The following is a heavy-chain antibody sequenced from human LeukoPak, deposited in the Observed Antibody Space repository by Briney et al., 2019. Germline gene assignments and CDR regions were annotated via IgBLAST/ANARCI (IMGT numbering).Heavy chain of an antibody. CDR3: AINKDSSAFDY. J-gene: IGHJ4*02. CDR2: INPNSGGT. V-gene: IGHV1-2*06. CDR1: GYTFTDHY. Sequence: ASVKVSCKASGYTFTDHYMHWVRQAPGQGLEWVGRINPNSGGTNYAQKFQGRVTMARDTSTSITYMELSRLRSDDTAVYYCAINKDSSAFDYWGQGTLVTVSS. D-gene: IGHD6-6*01.